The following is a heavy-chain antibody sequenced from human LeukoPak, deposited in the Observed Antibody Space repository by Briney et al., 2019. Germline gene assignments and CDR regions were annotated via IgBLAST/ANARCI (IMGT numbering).Heavy chain of an antibody. V-gene: IGHV4-59*08. CDR2: IYYSGST. J-gene: IGHJ4*02. D-gene: IGHD6-13*01. CDR3: AGQSHSSSWYYDY. Sequence: SETLSLTCTVSGGSISSYYWSWIRQPPGKGLEWIAYIYYSGSTNYNPSLKSRVTTSVDTSKNQFSLKMSSVTAADTAVYYCAGQSHSSSWYYDYWGQGTLVTVSS. CDR1: GGSISSYY.